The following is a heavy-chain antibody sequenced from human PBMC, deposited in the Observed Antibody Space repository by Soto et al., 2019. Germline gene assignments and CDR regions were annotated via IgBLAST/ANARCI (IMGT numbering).Heavy chain of an antibody. CDR1: GFTFSTFW. CDR2: INSDGSTT. CDR3: ARDFEY. Sequence: EVQLVESGGGLVQPGGSLRLSCEASGFTFSTFWMHWVRQAPGKGLVWVSRINSDGSTTNYADSVKGPVTISRDNAKNTLYLQLNSLRPEDTAVYYCARDFEYWGQGTLVTVSS. J-gene: IGHJ4*02. V-gene: IGHV3-74*01.